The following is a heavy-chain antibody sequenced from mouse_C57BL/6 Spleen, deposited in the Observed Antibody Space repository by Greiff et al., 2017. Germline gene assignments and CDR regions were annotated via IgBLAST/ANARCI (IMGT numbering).Heavy chain of an antibody. CDR2: IDPENGDT. Sequence: EVQLQQSGAELVRPGASVKLSCTASGFNIKDDYMHWVKQRPEQGLEWIGWIDPENGDTEYASKFQGKATITADTSSNTAYLQLSSLTSEDTAVYYCTRRADYGSYPYWYFDVWGTGTTVTVSS. CDR3: TRRADYGSYPYWYFDV. D-gene: IGHD1-1*01. CDR1: GFNIKDDY. J-gene: IGHJ1*03. V-gene: IGHV14-4*01.